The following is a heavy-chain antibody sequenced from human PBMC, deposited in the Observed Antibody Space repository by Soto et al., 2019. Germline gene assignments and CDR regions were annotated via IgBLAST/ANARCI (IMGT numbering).Heavy chain of an antibody. CDR1: GFMFNNYA. V-gene: IGHV3-23*01. CDR3: AKGLYYYDSSGYRLFDY. CDR2: VSVSGGTT. Sequence: LRLSCAASGFMFNNYAMSWVRQAPGKGLEWVSTVSVSGGTTYYADSLKGRFTISRDNSKKTVYLQMNRLRADDTAIYYCAKGLYYYDSSGYRLFDYWGQGTLVTVSS. D-gene: IGHD3-22*01. J-gene: IGHJ4*02.